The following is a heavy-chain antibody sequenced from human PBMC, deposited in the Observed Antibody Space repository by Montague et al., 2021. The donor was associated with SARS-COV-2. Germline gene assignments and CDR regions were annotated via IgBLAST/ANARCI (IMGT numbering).Heavy chain of an antibody. CDR3: ARQDDILTGYYYYGMDV. CDR2: IYYSGNT. V-gene: IGHV4-39*01. D-gene: IGHD3-9*01. J-gene: IGHJ6*02. CDR1: GGSISSSSYY. Sequence: SETLSLTCTVSGGSISSSSYYWGWIRQPPGLGLEWIGSIYYSGNTYYNPSLKSRVTISVDTSKNQFSLKLSSVTAADTDEYYCARQDDILTGYYYYGMDVCDQGTTLPVSS.